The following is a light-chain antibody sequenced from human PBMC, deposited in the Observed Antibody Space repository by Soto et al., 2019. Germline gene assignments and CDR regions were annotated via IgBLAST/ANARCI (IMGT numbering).Light chain of an antibody. CDR1: QSVTSSY. CDR3: QQYGTSPRT. Sequence: EIVLTQSPGTLSSSPGERATLSCRASQSVTSSYLAWYQHKPGQAPRLLIYGASRRATGIPDRFGGSGSGTDFTLTISRLEPEDFAVYYCQQYGTSPRTFGQGTKVDIK. J-gene: IGKJ1*01. CDR2: GAS. V-gene: IGKV3-20*01.